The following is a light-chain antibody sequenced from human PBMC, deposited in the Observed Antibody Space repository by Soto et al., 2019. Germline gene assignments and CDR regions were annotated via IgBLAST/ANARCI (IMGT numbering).Light chain of an antibody. V-gene: IGKV3-11*01. Sequence: EIVLTHSPATLSLSPGEITTLSFRASHSVSSHLAWYQQKPGQAPRLLIYDVSNRATGIPVRFSGSGSGTDFTLAISSLEPEDFAVYFCQQRSNWITFGQGTRLEIK. CDR3: QQRSNWIT. CDR1: HSVSSH. J-gene: IGKJ5*01. CDR2: DVS.